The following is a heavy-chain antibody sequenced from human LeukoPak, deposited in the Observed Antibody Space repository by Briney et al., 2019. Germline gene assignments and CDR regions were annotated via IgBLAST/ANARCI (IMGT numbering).Heavy chain of an antibody. V-gene: IGHV1-2*04. J-gene: IGHJ4*02. CDR3: ARAHSSVWKGEYDSSGYYLAY. CDR1: GYTFTGYY. Sequence: GASVKVSCKASGYTFTGYYMHWVRQAPGQGLEWMGWINPNSGGTNYAQKFQGWVTMTRDTSISTAYMELSRLRSDDTAVYYCARAHSSVWKGEYDSSGYYLAYWGQGTLVTVSS. CDR2: INPNSGGT. D-gene: IGHD3-22*01.